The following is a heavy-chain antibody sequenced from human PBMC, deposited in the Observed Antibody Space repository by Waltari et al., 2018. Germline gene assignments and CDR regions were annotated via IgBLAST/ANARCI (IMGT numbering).Heavy chain of an antibody. J-gene: IGHJ6*02. V-gene: IGHV3-66*01. CDR1: GFTVSSNY. CDR3: ARSLGDYYDSSGYYGYYYYGMDV. Sequence: EVQLVESGGGLVQPGGSLRLSCAASGFTVSSNYMSWVRQAPGKGLEWVSVIYSRGSTYYADSVKGRFTISRDNSKNTLYRQMNSLRAEDTAVYYCARSLGDYYDSSGYYGYYYYGMDVWGQGTTVTVSS. D-gene: IGHD3-22*01. CDR2: IYSRGST.